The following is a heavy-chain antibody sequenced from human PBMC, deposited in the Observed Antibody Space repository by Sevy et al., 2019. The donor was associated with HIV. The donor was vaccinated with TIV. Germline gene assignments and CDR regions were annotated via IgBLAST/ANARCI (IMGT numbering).Heavy chain of an antibody. Sequence: GGSLRLSCAASGFTFSSYAMHWVRQAPGKALEWVAVIPYDGSNKYYADSVKGRFTISRDNSKNTLYLQMNSLRAEDTAVYYCARAMVYASPFYFDYWGQGTLVTVSS. CDR1: GFTFSSYA. D-gene: IGHD2-8*01. CDR2: IPYDGSNK. CDR3: ARAMVYASPFYFDY. V-gene: IGHV3-30-3*01. J-gene: IGHJ4*02.